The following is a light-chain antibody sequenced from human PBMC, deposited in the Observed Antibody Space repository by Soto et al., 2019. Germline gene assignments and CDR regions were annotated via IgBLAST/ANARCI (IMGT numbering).Light chain of an antibody. V-gene: IGKV3-11*01. CDR2: DAY. J-gene: IGKJ2*02. CDR3: QQRGKWPST. CDR1: QTVDRY. Sequence: EVVLTQSPDTLAFSPGETATLSCRASQTVDRYVAWYQQKVGQAPRLLIYDAYTRATGVGARFTGRGSATDFSLTRTSLEPEDFAVYYFQQRGKWPSTFGPGTSVEMK.